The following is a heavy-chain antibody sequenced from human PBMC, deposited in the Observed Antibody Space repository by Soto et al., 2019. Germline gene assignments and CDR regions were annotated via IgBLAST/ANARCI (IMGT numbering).Heavy chain of an antibody. J-gene: IGHJ3*02. CDR3: ARDASVTGSSRAFDI. CDR2: ISSSSTYI. CDR1: GFTFSNYG. D-gene: IGHD1-20*01. Sequence: EVQLVESGGGLVTPGGSLRLSCAASGFTFSNYGMIWVRQAPGKGLEWVSFISSSSTYIFYADSVKGRFTISRDNAENSLPLQMNSLRAEDTAVYYCARDASVTGSSRAFDIWGQGTMVTVSS. V-gene: IGHV3-21*01.